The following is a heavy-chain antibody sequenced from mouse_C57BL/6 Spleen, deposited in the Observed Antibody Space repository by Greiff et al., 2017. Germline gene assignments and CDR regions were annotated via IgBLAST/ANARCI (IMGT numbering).Heavy chain of an antibody. CDR2: IYPGSGNN. J-gene: IGHJ3*01. V-gene: IGHV1-76*01. CDR1: GYTFTDYY. D-gene: IGHD3-2*02. CDR3: ARGGSSGFAY. Sequence: QVQLQQSGAELVRPGASVKLSCKASGYTFTDYYINWVKQRPGQGLEWIARIYPGSGNNYYNEKFKGKATLTAEKSSSTAYMQLSSLTSEDSAVYFCARGGSSGFAYWGQGTLVTVSA.